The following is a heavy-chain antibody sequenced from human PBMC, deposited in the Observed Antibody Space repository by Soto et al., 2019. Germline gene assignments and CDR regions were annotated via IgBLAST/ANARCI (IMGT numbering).Heavy chain of an antibody. CDR1: GDSISNNKW. CDR3: ASIKWLRSGRWFAP. D-gene: IGHD5-12*01. V-gene: IGHV4-4*02. J-gene: IGHJ5*02. CDR2: MHHSGSI. Sequence: PSETLSLTCSVSGDSISNNKWWSWVRQPPGKGLEWIGEMHHSGSIHYNASLKSRVTISVDTSKNQFSLKLRSVTAADTAVYYCASIKWLRSGRWFAPWGQGTLVTVS.